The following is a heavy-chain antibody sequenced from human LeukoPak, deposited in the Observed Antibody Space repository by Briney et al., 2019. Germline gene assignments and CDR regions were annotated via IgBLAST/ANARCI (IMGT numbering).Heavy chain of an antibody. CDR3: VRSPITIFGVVLRYYFDY. D-gene: IGHD3-3*01. V-gene: IGHV1-2*02. CDR1: GYTFTGYY. CDR2: INPNSGGT. J-gene: IGHJ4*02. Sequence: ASVKVSCKASGYTFTGYYMHWVRQAPGQGLEWMGWINPNSGGTNYAQKFQGRVTMTRDTSIRTAYMELSRLRSDDTAVYYCVRSPITIFGVVLRYYFDYWGQGTLVTVSS.